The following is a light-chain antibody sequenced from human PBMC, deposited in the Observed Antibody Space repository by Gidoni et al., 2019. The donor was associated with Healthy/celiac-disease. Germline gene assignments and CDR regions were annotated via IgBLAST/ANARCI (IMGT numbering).Light chain of an antibody. V-gene: IGKV3-15*01. Sequence: EIVMTQSPATLSVSPGERATLSCRASLSVSSNLAWYQQKPGQAPRLLIYGASTRATGIPARFSGSGSGTEFTLTISSLQSEDFAVYYCQQYNNWWTFGQXTKVEIK. CDR3: QQYNNWWT. J-gene: IGKJ1*01. CDR2: GAS. CDR1: LSVSSN.